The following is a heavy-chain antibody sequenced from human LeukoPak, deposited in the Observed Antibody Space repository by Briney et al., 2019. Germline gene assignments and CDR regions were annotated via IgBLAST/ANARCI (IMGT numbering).Heavy chain of an antibody. CDR1: GGSISSHY. V-gene: IGHV4-59*11. CDR3: ARGRVLIAAAGRPYYFDY. CDR2: IYYSGSN. J-gene: IGHJ4*02. Sequence: PSETLSLTCTVSGGSISSHYWSGIRQPPGKGLEGIGYIYYSGSNNYNPSLKSRVTISVDTSKNQFSLKLSSVTAADTAVYYCARGRVLIAAAGRPYYFDYWGQGTLVTVSS. D-gene: IGHD6-13*01.